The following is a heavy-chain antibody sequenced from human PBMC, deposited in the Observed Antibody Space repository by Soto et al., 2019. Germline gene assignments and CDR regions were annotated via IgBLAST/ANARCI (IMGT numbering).Heavy chain of an antibody. J-gene: IGHJ4*02. V-gene: IGHV1-69*01. CDR3: ARVGYDSSGYYYFDY. Sequence: QVQLVQSGAEVKKPGSSVKVSCKASGGTFSSFAISWVRQAPGQGLEWMGGIIPIFGTANYAQKFQGRVTITADESTSTAYMELSSLRSEDTAVYYCARVGYDSSGYYYFDYWGQGTLVTVSS. CDR2: IIPIFGTA. CDR1: GGTFSSFA. D-gene: IGHD3-22*01.